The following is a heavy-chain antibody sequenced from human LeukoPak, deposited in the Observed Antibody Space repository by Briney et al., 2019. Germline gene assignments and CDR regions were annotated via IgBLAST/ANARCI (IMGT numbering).Heavy chain of an antibody. CDR3: ARAENSGSGGLDP. Sequence: GGSLRLSCAASGFTFSDYYMSWIRQAPGKGLEWVSRITSSSHYIYYADSVKGRFTISRDNAKNSLYLDMSSLRADDTAVYYCARAENSGSGGLDPWGQGTLVTVSS. CDR1: GFTFSDYY. CDR2: ITSSSHYI. D-gene: IGHD2-15*01. J-gene: IGHJ5*02. V-gene: IGHV3-11*06.